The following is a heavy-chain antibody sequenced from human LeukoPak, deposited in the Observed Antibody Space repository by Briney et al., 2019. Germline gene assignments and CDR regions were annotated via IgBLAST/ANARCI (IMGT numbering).Heavy chain of an antibody. V-gene: IGHV3-23*01. J-gene: IGHJ4*02. Sequence: PGGTLRLSCAASGFTFSSYGMSWVRQAPGKGLEWVSAISGSGGSTYYADSVKGRFTISRDNSKNTLYLQMNSLRAEDTAVYYCAKVLRGALEGCAYWGQGTLVTVSS. CDR3: AKVLRGALEGCAY. D-gene: IGHD4/OR15-4a*01. CDR1: GFTFSSYG. CDR2: ISGSGGST.